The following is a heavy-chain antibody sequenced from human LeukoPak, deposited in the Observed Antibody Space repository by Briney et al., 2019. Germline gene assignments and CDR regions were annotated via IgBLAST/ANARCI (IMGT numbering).Heavy chain of an antibody. CDR2: IRGFDNTI. V-gene: IGHV3-48*03. J-gene: IGHJ4*02. CDR3: ARETYDILTGYWDY. Sequence: PGGSLRLSCAASGFTCSSYEMNWVRQAPGKGLEWGSYIRGFDNTIYYADSVKARFTISRDNAKNSLYLQMNSLRAEDTAVYYCARETYDILTGYWDYWGQGTLVTVSS. D-gene: IGHD3-9*01. CDR1: GFTCSSYE.